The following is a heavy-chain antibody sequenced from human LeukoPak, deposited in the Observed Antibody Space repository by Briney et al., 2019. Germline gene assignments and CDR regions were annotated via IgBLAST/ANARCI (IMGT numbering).Heavy chain of an antibody. CDR1: GFTFTSSA. D-gene: IGHD2-2*02. Sequence: ASVKVSCKASGFTFTSSAVQWVRQARGQRLEWIGWIVVGSGNTNYAQKFQERVTITRDMSTSTAYMELSSLRSEDTAVYYCAVGPYCSSTSCYKDYYYYYMDVWGKGTTVTVSS. CDR3: AVGPYCSSTSCYKDYYYYYMDV. J-gene: IGHJ6*03. CDR2: IVVGSGNT. V-gene: IGHV1-58*01.